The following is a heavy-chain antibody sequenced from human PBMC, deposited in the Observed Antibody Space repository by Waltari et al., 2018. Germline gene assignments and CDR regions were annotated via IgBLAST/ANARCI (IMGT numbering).Heavy chain of an antibody. D-gene: IGHD5-18*01. CDR1: GFTFSSYE. CDR3: ARVNSYGPDYGMDV. J-gene: IGHJ6*02. CDR2: ISSSDTTI. Sequence: EVQLVESGGGLVQPGGSLRLSCAASGFTFSSYEMNWVRQAPGKGLEWGSYISSSDTTIYYADSVKGRFTISRDNAKNSLYLQMNSLRAEDTAIYYCARVNSYGPDYGMDVWGQGTTVTVSS. V-gene: IGHV3-48*03.